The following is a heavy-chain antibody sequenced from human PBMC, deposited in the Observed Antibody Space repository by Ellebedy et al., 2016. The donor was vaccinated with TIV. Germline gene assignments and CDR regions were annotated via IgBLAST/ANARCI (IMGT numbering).Heavy chain of an antibody. CDR2: IYDSGST. CDR3: ARLTYGHFDY. Sequence: MPSETLSLTCAVSGGSISSSNWWSWVRQPPGKGLEWIGDIYDSGSTSYNSSLQSRVTFSIDKSKNHFSLKLTSVTAADTAVYYCARLTYGHFDYWGQGTLVTVSS. D-gene: IGHD4-17*01. V-gene: IGHV4-4*02. J-gene: IGHJ4*02. CDR1: GGSISSSNW.